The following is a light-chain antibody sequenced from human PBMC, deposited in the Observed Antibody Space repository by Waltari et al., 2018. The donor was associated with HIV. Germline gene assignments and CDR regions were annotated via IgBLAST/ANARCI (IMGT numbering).Light chain of an antibody. Sequence: QSALTQPASVPGSPGQSITISCTGTSSDVGSYNLVSWYQQNPGKAPQLIIYEVSKRPSGFSNRFSGSKSGNTASLTISGLQAEDEADYYCCSYAGSSTFVVFGGGTKLTVL. CDR3: CSYAGSSTFVV. V-gene: IGLV2-23*02. CDR1: SSDVGSYNL. CDR2: EVS. J-gene: IGLJ2*01.